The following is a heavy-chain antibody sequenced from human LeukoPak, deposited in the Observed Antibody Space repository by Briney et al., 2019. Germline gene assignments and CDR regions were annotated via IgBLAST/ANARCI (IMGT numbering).Heavy chain of an antibody. Sequence: PSGTLSLTCAVSGGSISSSHWWTWVRQPPGKGLEWIGEIYHSGSTNYNPSLKSRLTIAVDKSKNRFSLRLSSVTAADTAVYYCARVYCTSTICFLLGDYWGQGTLVTVSS. CDR1: GGSISSSHW. CDR2: IYHSGST. D-gene: IGHD2-2*01. V-gene: IGHV4-4*02. J-gene: IGHJ4*02. CDR3: ARVYCTSTICFLLGDY.